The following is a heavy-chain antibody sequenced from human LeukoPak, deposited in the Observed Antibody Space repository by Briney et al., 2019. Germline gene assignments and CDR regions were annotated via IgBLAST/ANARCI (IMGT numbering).Heavy chain of an antibody. Sequence: PSETLSLTCTVSGVSISSYYWSWIRQPAGKGLEWIGRIYTSGSTNYNPSLKSRVTMSVDTSKNQFSLKLSSVTAADTAVYYCARVVLLWFGELHHDLNYFDYWGQGTLVTVSS. CDR2: IYTSGST. V-gene: IGHV4-4*07. J-gene: IGHJ4*02. CDR3: ARVVLLWFGELHHDLNYFDY. CDR1: GVSISSYY. D-gene: IGHD3-10*01.